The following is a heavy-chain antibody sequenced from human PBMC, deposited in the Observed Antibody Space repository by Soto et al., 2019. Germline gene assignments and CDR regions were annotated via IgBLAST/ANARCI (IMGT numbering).Heavy chain of an antibody. CDR2: IYLSGST. CDR1: GDSVSSYY. J-gene: IGHJ6*02. CDR3: ARGVLRYYYYGMDV. Sequence: LSLTCSVSGDSVSSYYWSWIRQPPGKGLEWIGYIYLSGSTSYNPSLKSRVSISLHTSRNQFSLKLSSVTAADTAVYYCARGVLRYYYYGMDVWGQGTAVTVSS. V-gene: IGHV4-59*02.